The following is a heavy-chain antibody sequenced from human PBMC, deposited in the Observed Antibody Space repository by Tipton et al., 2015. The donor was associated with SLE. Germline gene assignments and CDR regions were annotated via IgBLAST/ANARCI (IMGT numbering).Heavy chain of an antibody. J-gene: IGHJ4*02. CDR1: GASISTEGYS. Sequence: TLSLTCVVSGASISTEGYSWSWIRQPPGKGLEWIGYIFHTGSAYYNPSLRSRLTISLDRSNNQFSLKLSSVTAADTAMFYCASGTLEWSHEPDYWGQGTLVTVSS. V-gene: IGHV4-30-2*01. CDR2: IFHTGSA. CDR3: ASGTLEWSHEPDY. D-gene: IGHD3-3*01.